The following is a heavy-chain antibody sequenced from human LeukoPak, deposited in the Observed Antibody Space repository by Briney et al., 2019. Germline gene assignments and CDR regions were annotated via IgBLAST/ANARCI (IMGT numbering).Heavy chain of an antibody. Sequence: PGGSLRLSCSASGFTFSSYAMHWVRQAPGKGLEYVSVISSNGGSTYYADSVKGRFTISRDNSKNTLYLQMSSLRAEDTAVYYCVKAGDIVVVVSILVYSQHGGKGPLVTVP. J-gene: IGHJ1*01. CDR2: ISSNGGST. CDR1: GFTFSSYA. D-gene: IGHD2-21*01. CDR3: VKAGDIVVVVSILVYSQH. V-gene: IGHV3-64D*09.